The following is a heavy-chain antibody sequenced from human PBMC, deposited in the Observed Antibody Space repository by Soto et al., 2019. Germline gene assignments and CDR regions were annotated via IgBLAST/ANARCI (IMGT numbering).Heavy chain of an antibody. V-gene: IGHV1-24*01. Sequence: ASVKVSCKVSGYTLTELSMHWVRQAPGKGLEWMGGFDPEDGETIYAQKFQGRVTMTEDTSTDTAYMELSSLRSEDTAVYYCAAEGNGSAYYYYSYGMDVWRPGTTVTVSS. D-gene: IGHD3-10*01. CDR2: FDPEDGET. CDR1: GYTLTELS. J-gene: IGHJ6*02. CDR3: AAEGNGSAYYYYSYGMDV.